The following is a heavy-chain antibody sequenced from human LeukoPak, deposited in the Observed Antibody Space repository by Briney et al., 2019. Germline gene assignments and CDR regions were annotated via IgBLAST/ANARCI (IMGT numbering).Heavy chain of an antibody. J-gene: IGHJ4*02. D-gene: IGHD5-24*01. CDR2: LQYTENT. CDR1: GRPNGTYQ. Sequence: PSETLPLPCTVSGRPNGTYQWTWIRQPPGKGLEGIVYLQYTENTQHHPPLKTRHSISLDTPKHPLPLTLRSVPAAHTPVYFCARRVATNPKYCFDYWGQGNLVPVSA. CDR3: ARRVATNPKYCFDY. V-gene: IGHV4-59*08.